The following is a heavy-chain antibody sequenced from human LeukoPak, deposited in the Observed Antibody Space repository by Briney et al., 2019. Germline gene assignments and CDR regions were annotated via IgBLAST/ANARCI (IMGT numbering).Heavy chain of an antibody. CDR3: ARLRYFDWTDLYYFDY. CDR2: IYYSGST. D-gene: IGHD3-9*01. Sequence: SEILSLTCTVSGGSVSSGSYYWSWIRQPPGKGLEWIGYIYYSGSTNYNPSLKSRVTISVDTSKNQFSLKLSSVAAADTAVYYCARLRYFDWTDLYYFDYWGQGTLVTVSS. CDR1: GGSVSSGSYY. J-gene: IGHJ4*02. V-gene: IGHV4-61*01.